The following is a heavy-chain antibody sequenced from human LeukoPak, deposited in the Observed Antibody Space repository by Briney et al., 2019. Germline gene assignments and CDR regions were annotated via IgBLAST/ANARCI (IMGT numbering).Heavy chain of an antibody. CDR2: ISSSSSTI. CDR1: GFTFSSYS. V-gene: IGHV3-48*01. CDR3: AKEILWFGELPGY. J-gene: IGHJ4*02. Sequence: GGSLRLSCAASGFTFSSYSMNWVRQAPGKGLEWVSYISSSSSTIYYADSVKGRFTISRDNSKNTLYLQMNSLRAEDTAVYYCAKEILWFGELPGYWGQGTLVTVSS. D-gene: IGHD3-10*01.